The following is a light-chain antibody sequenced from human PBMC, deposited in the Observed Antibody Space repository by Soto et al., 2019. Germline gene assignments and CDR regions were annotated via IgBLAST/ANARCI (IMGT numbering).Light chain of an antibody. Sequence: QSALTQPPSASGSPGQSVTISCTGTSSDIGAYNYVSWYQQYPGKAPKLMIFEVSKRPSGVPDRFSGSKSGNTASLTVSGLQAEDEADYYCCPYAGSNNLIFGTGTKVTVL. CDR3: CPYAGSNNLI. CDR1: SSDIGAYNY. V-gene: IGLV2-8*01. J-gene: IGLJ1*01. CDR2: EVS.